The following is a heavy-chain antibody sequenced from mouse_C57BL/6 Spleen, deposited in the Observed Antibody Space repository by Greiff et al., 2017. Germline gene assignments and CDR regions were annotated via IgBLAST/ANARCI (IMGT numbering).Heavy chain of an antibody. CDR2: ISYDGSN. J-gene: IGHJ4*01. CDR3: AGDLIYYDFPMDY. D-gene: IGHD2-4*01. CDR1: GYSITSGYY. V-gene: IGHV3-6*01. Sequence: EVKLQESGPGLVKPSQSLSLTCSVTGYSITSGYYWNWIRQFPGNKLEWMGYISYDGSNNYNPSLKNRISITRDTSKNQFFLKLNSVTTEDTATYYCAGDLIYYDFPMDYWGQGTSVTVSS.